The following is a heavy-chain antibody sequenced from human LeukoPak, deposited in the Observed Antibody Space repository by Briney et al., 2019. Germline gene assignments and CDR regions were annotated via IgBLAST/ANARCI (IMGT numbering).Heavy chain of an antibody. CDR1: GFTFSSYA. CDR3: ATPPGIAEMDV. V-gene: IGHV3-23*01. CDR2: ISGSGGST. D-gene: IGHD6-13*01. Sequence: GRPLRLSCAASGFTFSSYAMSSVRQAPGKGLEWVSAISGSGGSTYYADSVKGRLSISRDNSKKTLYLQMDSVRDEDAAVYYCATPPGIAEMDVWGKGTTVTVSS. J-gene: IGHJ6*04.